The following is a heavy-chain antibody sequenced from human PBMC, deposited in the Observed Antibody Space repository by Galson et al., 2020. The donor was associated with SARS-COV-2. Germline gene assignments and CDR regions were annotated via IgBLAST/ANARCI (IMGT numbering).Heavy chain of an antibody. CDR1: GGSISSSSYY. D-gene: IGHD3-10*01. V-gene: IGHV4-39*01. CDR3: ARLKGGNVLLWFGEVLPHAFVI. Sequence: SETLSLTCTVSGGSISSSSYYWGWIRQSPGKGLEWIESIYYSGSTYYNPSLKSRVTISVDTSKNQFSLKLSSVTAADTAVYYCARLKGGNVLLWFGEVLPHAFVILGQGTLVTVAS. J-gene: IGHJ3*02. CDR2: IYYSGST.